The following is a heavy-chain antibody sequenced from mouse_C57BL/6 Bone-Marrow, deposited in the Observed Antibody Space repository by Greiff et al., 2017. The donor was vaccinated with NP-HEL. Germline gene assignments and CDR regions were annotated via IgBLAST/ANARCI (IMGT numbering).Heavy chain of an antibody. CDR1: GYAFSSSW. CDR3: AGGPDYYAMDY. V-gene: IGHV1-82*01. CDR2: IYPGDGDT. J-gene: IGHJ4*01. Sequence: VQLQQSGPELVKPGASVKISCKASGYAFSSSWMNWVKQRPGKGLEWIGRIYPGDGDTNYNGKFKGKATLTADKSSSTAYMQLSSLTSEDSAVYFCAGGPDYYAMDYWGQGTSVTVSS.